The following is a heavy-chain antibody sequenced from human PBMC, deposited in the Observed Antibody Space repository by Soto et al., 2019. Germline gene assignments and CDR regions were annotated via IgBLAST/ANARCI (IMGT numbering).Heavy chain of an antibody. J-gene: IGHJ3*01. Sequence: QVQQQQWRAGLLKPSETLSLTCAVYGGSFSNHYWSWIRQPPGKGLEWIGEINHSGSTNYNPSLKSRVTISVDTSKNQFSLKLSSVTAADTAVYYCARAPPSYDYVWGSYRPDAFDVWGQGTMVTVSS. CDR1: GGSFSNHY. CDR2: INHSGST. D-gene: IGHD3-16*02. V-gene: IGHV4-34*01. CDR3: ARAPPSYDYVWGSYRPDAFDV.